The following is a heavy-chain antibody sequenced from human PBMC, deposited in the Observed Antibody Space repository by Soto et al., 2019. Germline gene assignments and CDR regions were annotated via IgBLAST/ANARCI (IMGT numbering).Heavy chain of an antibody. CDR1: CYTFSSYT. D-gene: IGHD2-2*01. J-gene: IGHJ6*02. Sequence: ASVKVSCKTSCYTFSSYTIAWVRQAPGQGLEWMGGIIPIFGTANYAQKFQGRVTITADESTSTAYMELSSLRSEDTAVYYCASGADIVVVPAASQYYYYGMDVWGQGTTVTVSS. CDR3: ASGADIVVVPAASQYYYYGMDV. CDR2: IIPIFGTA. V-gene: IGHV1-69*13.